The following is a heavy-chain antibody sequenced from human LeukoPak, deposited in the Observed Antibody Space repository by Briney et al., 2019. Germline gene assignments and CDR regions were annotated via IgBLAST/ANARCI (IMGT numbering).Heavy chain of an antibody. CDR1: GITFSRSW. CDR2: IKEDGGEI. J-gene: IGHJ4*02. CDR3: ARDRGGRSGLDD. Sequence: GGSLRLSCAASGITFSRSWMSWVRQAPGKGLEWVAFIKEDGGEIYYVDSVKGRFTISRDNAENSLYLQMNSLRAEDTAVYYCARDRGGRSGLDDWGQGTLVTVSS. V-gene: IGHV3-7*04. D-gene: IGHD2-15*01.